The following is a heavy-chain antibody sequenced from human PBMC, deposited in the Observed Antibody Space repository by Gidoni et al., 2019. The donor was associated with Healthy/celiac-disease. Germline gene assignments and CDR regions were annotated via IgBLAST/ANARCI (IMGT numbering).Heavy chain of an antibody. Sequence: QVQLVQSGAEVKKPGASVKVSCKASGYTFTSYYMPWVRQAPGQGLEWMGIINPSGGSTSYAQKFQGRVTMTRDTSTSTVYMELSSLRSEDTAVYYCAREGDCSGGSCYTRYNWFDPWGQGTLVTVSS. CDR1: GYTFTSYY. D-gene: IGHD2-15*01. CDR2: INPSGGST. CDR3: AREGDCSGGSCYTRYNWFDP. J-gene: IGHJ5*02. V-gene: IGHV1-46*01.